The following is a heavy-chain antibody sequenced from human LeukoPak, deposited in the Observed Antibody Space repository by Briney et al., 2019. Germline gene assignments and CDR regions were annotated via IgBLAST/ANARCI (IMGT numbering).Heavy chain of an antibody. CDR3: ARGPQLIRDWFDR. V-gene: IGHV1-69*05. D-gene: IGHD3-22*01. J-gene: IGHJ5*02. CDR1: GGTFSSYG. CDR2: IIPVFGTP. Sequence: SVKVSCKASGGTFSSYGISWVRQAPGQGLEWTGRIIPVFGTPNYAQKFQGRVTISTDESTSTVYMQLNTLKSEETAVYNCARGPQLIRDWFDRLVAGTLVTDSS.